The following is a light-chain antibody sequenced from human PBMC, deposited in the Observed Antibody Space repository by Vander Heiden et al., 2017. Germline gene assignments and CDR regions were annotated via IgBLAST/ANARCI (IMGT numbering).Light chain of an antibody. CDR3: QQSDRSPHT. CDR2: AAS. J-gene: IGKJ2*01. V-gene: IGKV1-39*01. Sequence: DIQMTQSPSSLAASVGDRVTITCRASQSISKNLSWYQQKIGKAPNLLIYAASTLQSGVPSRFSGSRSGTDFTLTVSNLQPEDSATYYCQQSDRSPHTFGQGTKLEIK. CDR1: QSISKN.